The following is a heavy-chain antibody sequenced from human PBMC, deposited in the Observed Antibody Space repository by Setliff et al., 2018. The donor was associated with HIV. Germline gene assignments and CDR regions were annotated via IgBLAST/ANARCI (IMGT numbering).Heavy chain of an antibody. D-gene: IGHD2-15*01. Sequence: PGGSLRLSCAASGFTFSSYGMHWVRQAPGKGLEWVGRIKSKTDGGTTDYSAPVNGRFSLSRDDTKNTLYLQMNSLKTEDTAVYYCFTAASGFIRASWGRGALVTVSS. CDR2: IKSKTDGGTT. V-gene: IGHV3-15*01. CDR3: FTAASGFIRAS. J-gene: IGHJ4*02. CDR1: GFTFSSYG.